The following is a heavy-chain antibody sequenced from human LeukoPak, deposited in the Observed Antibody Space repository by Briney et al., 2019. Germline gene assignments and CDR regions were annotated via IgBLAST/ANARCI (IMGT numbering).Heavy chain of an antibody. Sequence: RASVKVSCKASGYTFTSYGISWVRQAPGQGLEWMGGIIPIFGTANYAQKFQERVTITRDMSTSTAYMELSSLRSEDTAVYYCAADTRGELMHYFDAFDIWGQGTMVTVSS. V-gene: IGHV1-69*05. J-gene: IGHJ3*02. CDR2: IIPIFGTA. D-gene: IGHD1-26*01. CDR3: AADTRGELMHYFDAFDI. CDR1: GYTFTSYG.